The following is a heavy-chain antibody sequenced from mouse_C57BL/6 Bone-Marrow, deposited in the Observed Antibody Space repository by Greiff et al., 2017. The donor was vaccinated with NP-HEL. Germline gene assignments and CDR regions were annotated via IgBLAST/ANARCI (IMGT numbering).Heavy chain of an antibody. CDR1: GYTFTNYW. CDR2: IYPGGGYT. CDR3: ARGRQLQARGFAY. V-gene: IGHV1-63*01. J-gene: IGHJ3*01. D-gene: IGHD3-2*02. Sequence: VQLQQSGAELVRPGTSVKMSCKASGYTFTNYWIGWAKQRPGHGLEWIGDIYPGGGYTNYNEKFKGKATLTADKSSCTAYMQFSSLTSEDSAIDYGARGRQLQARGFAYWGQGTLVTVSA.